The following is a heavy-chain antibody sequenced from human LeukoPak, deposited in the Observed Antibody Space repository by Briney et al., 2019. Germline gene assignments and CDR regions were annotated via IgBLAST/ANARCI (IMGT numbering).Heavy chain of an antibody. V-gene: IGHV4-4*07. Sequence: PSETLSLTCTVSGGSISSYYWSWIRQPAGKGLEWIGRIYTSGSTNYNPSLKSRVTMSVDTSKNQFSLKLSSVTAADTAVYYCARGLVPADEGAFDIWGQGTMVTVSS. CDR3: ARGLVPADEGAFDI. J-gene: IGHJ3*02. CDR2: IYTSGST. CDR1: GGSISSYY. D-gene: IGHD2-2*01.